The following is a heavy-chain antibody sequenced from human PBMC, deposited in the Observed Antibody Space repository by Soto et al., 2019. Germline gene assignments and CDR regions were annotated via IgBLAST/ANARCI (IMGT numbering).Heavy chain of an antibody. CDR3: AKGDCSGGRCYRGFDY. Sequence: GGSLRLSCAASGFTFSSYDMSWVRQAPGKGLEWVSGVSASGSITSYADSAKGRFTITRDNAKNTVFLQMSSLRAEDTAVYFCAKGDCSGGRCYRGFDYWGQGTLVTVSS. CDR2: VSASGSIT. J-gene: IGHJ4*02. V-gene: IGHV3-23*01. CDR1: GFTFSSYD. D-gene: IGHD2-15*01.